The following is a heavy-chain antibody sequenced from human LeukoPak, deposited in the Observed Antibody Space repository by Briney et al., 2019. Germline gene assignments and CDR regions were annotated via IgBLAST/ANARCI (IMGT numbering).Heavy chain of an antibody. J-gene: IGHJ5*02. CDR2: INHSGST. V-gene: IGHV4-34*01. D-gene: IGHD2-21*02. CDR3: ARGPCGGDCYSSPLNWFDP. Sequence: SETLFLTCTVSGGSISSYYWSWIRQPPGKGLEWIGEINHSGSTNYNPSLKSRVTISVDTSKNQFSLKLSSVTAADTAVYYCARGPCGGDCYSSPLNWFDPWGQGTLVTVSS. CDR1: GGSISSYY.